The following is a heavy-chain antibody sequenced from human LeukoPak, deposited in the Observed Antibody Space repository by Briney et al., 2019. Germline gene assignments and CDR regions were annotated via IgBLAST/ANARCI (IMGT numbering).Heavy chain of an antibody. CDR1: GFTFSSYG. CDR3: ARDGGNDYGDYATINAFDI. D-gene: IGHD4-17*01. Sequence: GGSLRLSCAASGFTFSSYGMHWVRQAPGKGLEWVAVIWYDGSNKYYADSVKGRFTISRDNSKNTLYLQMNSLRAEDTAVYYCARDGGNDYGDYATINAFDIWGQGTMVTVSS. J-gene: IGHJ3*02. V-gene: IGHV3-33*01. CDR2: IWYDGSNK.